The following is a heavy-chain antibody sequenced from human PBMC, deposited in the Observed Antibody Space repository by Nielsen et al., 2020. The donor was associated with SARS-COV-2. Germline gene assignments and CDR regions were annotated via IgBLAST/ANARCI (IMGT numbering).Heavy chain of an antibody. D-gene: IGHD3-16*01. CDR3: ATWGSKGGGAFDI. CDR1: GASISSNDYS. CDR2: VYYTGST. J-gene: IGHJ3*02. Sequence: SETLSLTCAVSGASISSNDYSWSWIRQPPGKGLEWIGYVYYTGSTYYNPSLRSRLTISVDTSKNQFSLKLSSVTAADTAVYYCATWGSKGGGAFDIWGQGTMVTVSS. V-gene: IGHV4-30-4*07.